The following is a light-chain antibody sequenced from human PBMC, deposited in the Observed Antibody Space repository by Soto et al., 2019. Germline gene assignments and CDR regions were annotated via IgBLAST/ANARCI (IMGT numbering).Light chain of an antibody. CDR1: SSDVGGYNY. CDR3: SSYISMIVRV. V-gene: IGLV2-14*01. J-gene: IGLJ3*02. CDR2: EVS. Sequence: QSVLTQPASVSGSPGQSITISCTGTSSDVGGYNYVSWYQQHPGKAPKLMIYEVSNRPSGVSNRFSGSKSGNTASLTISGLQAEDEADYYCSSYISMIVRVFGGGTKLTVL.